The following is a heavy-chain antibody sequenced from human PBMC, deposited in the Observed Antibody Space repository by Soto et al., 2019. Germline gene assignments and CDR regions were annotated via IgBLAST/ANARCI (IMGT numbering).Heavy chain of an antibody. V-gene: IGHV4-34*01. Sequence: PSETLSLTCAVYGGSFSGYYWSWIRQPPGKGLEWIGEINHSGSTNYNPSLKSRVTISVDTSKNQFSLKLSSVTAADTAVYYCARRRVRSSPPHDYWGQGTLVTGSS. CDR3: ARRRVRSSPPHDY. J-gene: IGHJ4*02. CDR2: INHSGST. CDR1: GGSFSGYY. D-gene: IGHD6-6*01.